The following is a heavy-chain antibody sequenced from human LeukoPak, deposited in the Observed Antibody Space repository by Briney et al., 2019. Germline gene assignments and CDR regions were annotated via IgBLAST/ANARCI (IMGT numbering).Heavy chain of an antibody. CDR3: ASSYLTTWWGMDV. CDR2: ISSSGSTI. Sequence: GGSLRLSCAASGFTFSSYEMNWVRQAPGKGLEWVSYISSSGSTIYYADSVKGRFTISRDNAKNSLYLQMNSLRAEDTAVYYCASSYLTTWWGMDVWGQGTTVTVSS. CDR1: GFTFSSYE. V-gene: IGHV3-48*03. D-gene: IGHD2/OR15-2a*01. J-gene: IGHJ6*02.